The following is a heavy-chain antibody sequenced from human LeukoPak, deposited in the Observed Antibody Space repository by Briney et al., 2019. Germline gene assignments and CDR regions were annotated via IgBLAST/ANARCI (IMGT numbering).Heavy chain of an antibody. CDR2: ISGSGGNT. CDR3: ARDRRGNWNYVGHFDH. V-gene: IGHV3-23*01. J-gene: IGHJ4*02. D-gene: IGHD1-7*01. Sequence: GGSLRLSCAASGFTFSSCAMTWVRQAPGKGLEWVSGISGSGGNTYYADSVKGRFTISRDNSMNTLYLQMDSLRAEDTAVYYCARDRRGNWNYVGHFDHWGQGTLVTVSS. CDR1: GFTFSSCA.